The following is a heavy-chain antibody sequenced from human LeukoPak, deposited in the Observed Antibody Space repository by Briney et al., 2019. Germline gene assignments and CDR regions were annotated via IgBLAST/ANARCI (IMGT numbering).Heavy chain of an antibody. CDR2: TYYRSKWYN. Sequence: SQTLSLTCAISGDSVSSNSAAWNWIRQSPSRGLEWLGRTYYRSKWYNDYAVSVKSRITINPDTSKNQFSLQLNSVTPEDTAVYYCARGRGYCSSTSCYYYYMDVWGKGTTVTVSS. CDR1: GDSVSSNSAA. V-gene: IGHV6-1*01. J-gene: IGHJ6*03. D-gene: IGHD2-2*01. CDR3: ARGRGYCSSTSCYYYYMDV.